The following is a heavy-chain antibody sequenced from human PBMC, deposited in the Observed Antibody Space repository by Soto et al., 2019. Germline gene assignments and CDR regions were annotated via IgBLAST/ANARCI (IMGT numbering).Heavy chain of an antibody. J-gene: IGHJ4*02. Sequence: QVQLVQSGAEVKKPESSVKVSCKASGGTFSSYAISWVRQAPGQGLEWMGGIIPIFGTANYAQKFQGRVTITADESTSTAYMELSSLRSEDTAVYYCAMTNYYDSSGYYEAFDYWGQGTLVTVSS. D-gene: IGHD3-22*01. CDR2: IIPIFGTA. V-gene: IGHV1-69*01. CDR1: GGTFSSYA. CDR3: AMTNYYDSSGYYEAFDY.